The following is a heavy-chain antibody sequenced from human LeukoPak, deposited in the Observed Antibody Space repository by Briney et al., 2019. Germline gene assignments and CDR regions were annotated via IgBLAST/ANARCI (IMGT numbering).Heavy chain of an antibody. D-gene: IGHD2-2*01. CDR2: ISYDGSNK. J-gene: IGHJ4*02. Sequence: PGGSLRLSCAASGFTFSSYAMHWVRQAPGKGLEWVAVISYDGSNKYYADSVKGRFTISRDNSKNTLYLQMNSLRAEDTAVYYCARQSPAAPPDYWGKGPLATVPS. V-gene: IGHV3-30-3*01. CDR3: ARQSPAAPPDY. CDR1: GFTFSSYA.